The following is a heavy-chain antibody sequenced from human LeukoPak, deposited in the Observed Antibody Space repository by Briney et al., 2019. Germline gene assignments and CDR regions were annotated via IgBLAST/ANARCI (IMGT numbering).Heavy chain of an antibody. Sequence: GGSLRLSCVASGFTVSDNCMSWVRQAPGKGLEWVSVIYNDGDTYFSDSVKGRFTISRDNSKNSLYLQMNSLRAEDTAVYYCARGSDYFDYWGQGTLVTVSS. CDR2: IYNDGDT. CDR3: ARGSDYFDY. V-gene: IGHV3-53*01. J-gene: IGHJ4*02. CDR1: GFTVSDNC.